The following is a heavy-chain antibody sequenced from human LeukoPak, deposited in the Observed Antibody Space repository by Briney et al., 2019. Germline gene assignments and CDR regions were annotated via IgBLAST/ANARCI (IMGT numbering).Heavy chain of an antibody. V-gene: IGHV4-34*01. CDR3: ASGVVPAVSHY. CDR1: GGSISSYY. D-gene: IGHD2-2*01. Sequence: KPSETLSLTCTVSGGSISSYYWSWIRQPPGKGLEWIGEINRSGTTKYNPSLKSRVTISVDTSKNQFSLKLSSVTAADTAVYYCASGVVPAVSHYWGQGTLVTVSS. J-gene: IGHJ4*02. CDR2: INRSGTT.